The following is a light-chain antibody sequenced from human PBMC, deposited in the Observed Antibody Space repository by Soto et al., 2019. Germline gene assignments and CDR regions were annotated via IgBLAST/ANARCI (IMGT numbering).Light chain of an antibody. Sequence: QPVLTQPPSASGTPGQRVTISCSGRSSNIGINSVNWYQQVPGKAPKLLIYNNNLRPSGVPDRFSGSKSGTSASLAISGLQSEDEADYYCSTWDDSLNGVVFGGGTELPVL. CDR3: STWDDSLNGVV. CDR2: NNN. V-gene: IGLV1-44*01. J-gene: IGLJ2*01. CDR1: SSNIGINS.